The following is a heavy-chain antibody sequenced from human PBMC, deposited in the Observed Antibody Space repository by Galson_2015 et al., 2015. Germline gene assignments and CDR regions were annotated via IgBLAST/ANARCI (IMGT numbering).Heavy chain of an antibody. CDR3: ARDGGGPVFYYYYGMDV. D-gene: IGHD3-16*01. J-gene: IGHJ6*02. CDR2: IYSGGST. Sequence: SLRLSCAASGFTVSSNYMSWVRQAPGKGLEWVSVIYSGGSTYYADSVKGRFTISRDNSKNTLYLQMNSLRAEDTAVYYCARDGGGPVFYYYYGMDVWGQGTTVTVSS. V-gene: IGHV3-53*01. CDR1: GFTVSSNY.